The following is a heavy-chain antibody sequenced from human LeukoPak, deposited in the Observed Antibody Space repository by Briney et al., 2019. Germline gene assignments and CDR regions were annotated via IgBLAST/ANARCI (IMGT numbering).Heavy chain of an antibody. CDR1: GITFSDYA. J-gene: IGHJ4*02. D-gene: IGHD2-2*01. Sequence: GGSLRLSCAASGITFSDYAMNWVRQAPGKGLQWVSVISGSGTGTYYADSVRGRFTISRDNSKNTLYLQTNNLGAEDTAVYYCAKDRAALPVTTYNFDFWGQGTLVTVSS. CDR2: ISGSGTGT. V-gene: IGHV3-23*01. CDR3: AKDRAALPVTTYNFDF.